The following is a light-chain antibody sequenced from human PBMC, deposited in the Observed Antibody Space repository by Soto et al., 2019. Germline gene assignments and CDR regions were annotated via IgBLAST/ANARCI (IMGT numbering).Light chain of an antibody. J-gene: IGKJ2*01. V-gene: IGKV1-39*01. CDR3: QQSYSTPPYT. CDR2: AAS. Sequence: DIPMTQSASSLSASVGDRVTITCRASQSISSYLNWYQQKPGKAPKLLIYAASSLQSGVPSRFSGSGSGTDFTLTISSLQPEDFATDYCQQSYSTPPYTFGQGTKLEIK. CDR1: QSISSY.